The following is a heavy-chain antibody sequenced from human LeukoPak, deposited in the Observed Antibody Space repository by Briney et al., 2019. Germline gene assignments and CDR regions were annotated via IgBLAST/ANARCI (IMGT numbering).Heavy chain of an antibody. CDR3: AKKIRIFDLLLNWFDP. CDR1: GGSISSYY. Sequence: SETLSLTCTVSGGSISSYYWSWIRQPAGKGLEWIGRIYTSGSTNYNPSLKSRVTMSVDTSKNQFSLKLSSVTAADTAVYYCAKKIRIFDLLLNWFDPWGQGTLVTVSS. CDR2: IYTSGST. J-gene: IGHJ5*02. V-gene: IGHV4-4*07. D-gene: IGHD3-9*01.